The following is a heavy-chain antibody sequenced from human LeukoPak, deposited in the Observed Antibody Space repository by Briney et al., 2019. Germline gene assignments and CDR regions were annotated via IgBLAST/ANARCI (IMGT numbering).Heavy chain of an antibody. CDR3: QKDMMGRVGATTGFDY. CDR2: ISWNSGSI. J-gene: IGHJ4*02. V-gene: IGHV3-9*01. Sequence: GGSLRLSCAASGFTFDDYAMHWVRQAPGKGLEWVSGISWNSGSIGYADSVKGRFTISRDNAKNSLYLQMNSLRAEDTSLYYCQKDMMGRVGATTGFDYWGQGTLVTVPS. D-gene: IGHD1-26*01. CDR1: GFTFDDYA.